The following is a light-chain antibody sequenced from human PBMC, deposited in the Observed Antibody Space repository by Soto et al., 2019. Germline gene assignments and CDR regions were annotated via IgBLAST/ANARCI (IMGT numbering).Light chain of an antibody. CDR1: ESISRH. J-gene: IGKJ5*01. CDR2: AAS. Sequence: DIQMTQSPSSLSASVGDRVTITCRVSESISRHLNWYQQKPGKAPKLLIYAASSLQNGVPSRFSGSGSGTDFTLNISNLQPEDFATYYCQQSYSTLSITFGQGTRLEIK. CDR3: QQSYSTLSIT. V-gene: IGKV1-39*01.